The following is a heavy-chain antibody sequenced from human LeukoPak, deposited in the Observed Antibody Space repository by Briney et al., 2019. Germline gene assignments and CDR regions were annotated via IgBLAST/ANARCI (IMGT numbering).Heavy chain of an antibody. CDR1: GYTFTDYY. J-gene: IGHJ4*02. CDR3: ARVSRFYYDSSGDFDY. Sequence: ASVKVSCKASGYTFTDYYMHWGRHAPGQGLEWMGWITPNSGATKYAQKFRGRVSMTRDTSINTAYMELSRLRSDDTAIYYCARVSRFYYDSSGDFDYWGQGTLVTVSS. D-gene: IGHD3-22*01. V-gene: IGHV1-2*02. CDR2: ITPNSGAT.